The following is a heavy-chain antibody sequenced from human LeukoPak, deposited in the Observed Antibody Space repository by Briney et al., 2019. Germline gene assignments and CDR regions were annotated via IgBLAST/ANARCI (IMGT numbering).Heavy chain of an antibody. D-gene: IGHD3-10*01. CDR3: ARDSALMVGGFIMSCFYYYYCIDY. CDR2: ITPTLGTA. CDR1: GGTLSIYA. V-gene: IGHV1-69*10. Sequence: GPTVSVSCTASGGTLSIYAISWVRQAPGQGLEWMGGITPTLGTANYTQKFKGGVPNTADKPTSTAHRERTRLTSGDTAVYHFARDSALMVGGFIMSCFYYYYCIDYWGQGTMVTVSS. J-gene: IGHJ6*02.